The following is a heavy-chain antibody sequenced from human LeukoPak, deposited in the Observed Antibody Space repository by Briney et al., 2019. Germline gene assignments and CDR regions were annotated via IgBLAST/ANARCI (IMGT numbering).Heavy chain of an antibody. CDR2: IYYSGST. D-gene: IGHD5-18*01. CDR3: ARGSRYSYGPYYYYYGMDV. CDR1: GGSISSGDYY. Sequence: SETLSLTCTVSGGSISSGDYYWSWIRQPPGKGLEWIGHIYYSGSTYYNPSLKSRVTMSVDTSKNQFSLKLSSVTAADTAVYYCARGSRYSYGPYYYYYGMDVWGQGTTVTVSS. V-gene: IGHV4-30-4*01. J-gene: IGHJ6*02.